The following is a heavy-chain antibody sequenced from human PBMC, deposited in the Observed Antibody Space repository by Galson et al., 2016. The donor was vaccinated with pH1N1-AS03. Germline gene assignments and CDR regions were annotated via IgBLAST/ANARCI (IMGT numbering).Heavy chain of an antibody. Sequence: QSGAEVKKTGESLKISCKGSGYSFTGYWIGWVRQKPGKGLEWMGIIYPSDSDTRYNPSFQGQVTFSADKSTATAYLQWSTLKAADTAIYYRARHASPTILSYHFDYWGRGTLVTVSS. CDR1: GYSFTGYW. V-gene: IGHV5-51*01. D-gene: IGHD2-2*01. CDR2: IYPSDSDT. J-gene: IGHJ4*02. CDR3: ARHASPTILSYHFDY.